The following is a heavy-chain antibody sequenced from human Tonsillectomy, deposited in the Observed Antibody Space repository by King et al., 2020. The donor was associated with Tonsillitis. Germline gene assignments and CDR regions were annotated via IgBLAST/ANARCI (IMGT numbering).Heavy chain of an antibody. CDR1: GGSISSYY. J-gene: IGHJ4*02. V-gene: IGHV4-59*01. D-gene: IGHD1-14*01. CDR2: IYYSGST. CDR3: ARDYSGTKNYDY. Sequence: LQESGPGVVKPSETLSLTCTVSGGSISSYYWSWVRQPPGQGLEWIGYIYYSGSTNYNPSPQSRVTTSVATSTNQFFLKLSSVTAADTALYSCARDYSGTKNYDYWGQGTLVTVSS.